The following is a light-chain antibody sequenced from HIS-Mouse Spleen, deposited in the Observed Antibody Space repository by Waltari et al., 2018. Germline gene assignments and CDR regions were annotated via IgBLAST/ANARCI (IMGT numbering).Light chain of an antibody. CDR3: SSYTSSSFNVV. CDR1: SSDVGGYNY. CDR2: DVS. J-gene: IGLJ2*01. V-gene: IGLV2-14*03. Sequence: QSALTQPASVSGSPGQSITISCTGTSSDVGGYNYVSWYQQHPGKAPKLMIYDVSKRPSGVSNRFSCSKSGNTASLTISGLQAEDEADYSCSSYTSSSFNVVFGGGTKLTVL.